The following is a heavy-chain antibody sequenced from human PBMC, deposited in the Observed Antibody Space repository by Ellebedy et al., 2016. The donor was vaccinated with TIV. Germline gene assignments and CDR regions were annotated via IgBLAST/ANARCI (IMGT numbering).Heavy chain of an antibody. D-gene: IGHD2-15*01. CDR1: GFTFSAFG. V-gene: IGHV3-30*12. CDR3: MAHSDFDC. Sequence: PGGSLRLSCTASGFTFSAFGIHWVRQAPGKGLEWVALISYDGSNKYFADSVQGRFTISRDKAQKSLDLQMSSLRAEDTAVYYCMAHSDFDCWGQGTLVIVSS. J-gene: IGHJ4*02. CDR2: ISYDGSNK.